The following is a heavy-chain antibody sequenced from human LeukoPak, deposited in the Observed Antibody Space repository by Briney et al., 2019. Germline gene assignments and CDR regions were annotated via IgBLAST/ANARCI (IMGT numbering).Heavy chain of an antibody. D-gene: IGHD2-21*01. J-gene: IGHJ4*02. CDR2: ISVTGDFT. V-gene: IGHV3-23*01. CDR1: GFTFSSYA. CDR3: AKSHITRYPLQYYFDL. Sequence: PGGSLRLSCAASGFTFSSYAMSWLRQTPQKGLEWVSGISVTGDFTYYADSVKGRFTIARDNSRTTVYLQLNSLRADDTAVCYCAKSHITRYPLQYYFDLWGQGAQVIVSS.